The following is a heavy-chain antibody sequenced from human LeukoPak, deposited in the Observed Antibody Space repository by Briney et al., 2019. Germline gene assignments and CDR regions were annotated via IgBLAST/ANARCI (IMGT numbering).Heavy chain of an antibody. D-gene: IGHD4-17*01. CDR3: ARDPDDYGDYVYSY. CDR2: ISGSGGST. CDR1: GFTFSSYA. Sequence: PGGSLRLSCAASGFTFSSYAMSWVRQAPGKGLEWVSAISGSGGSTYYADSVKGRFTISRDNSKNTLYLQMNSLRAEDTAVYYCARDPDDYGDYVYSYWGQGTPVTVSS. J-gene: IGHJ4*02. V-gene: IGHV3-23*01.